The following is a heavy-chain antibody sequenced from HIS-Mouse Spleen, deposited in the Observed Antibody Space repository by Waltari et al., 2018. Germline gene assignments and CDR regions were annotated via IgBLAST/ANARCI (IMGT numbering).Heavy chain of an antibody. J-gene: IGHJ4*02. CDR1: GGSFSGYY. V-gene: IGHV4-34*01. Sequence: QVQLQQWGAGLLKPSETLSLPCAVYGGSFSGYYWPGIRQPPGKGLEWIGEINHSGSTNYNPSLKSRVTISVDTSKNQFSLKLSSVTAADTAVYYCARVNSSFDYWGQGTLVTVSS. CDR2: INHSGST. D-gene: IGHD6-13*01. CDR3: ARVNSSFDY.